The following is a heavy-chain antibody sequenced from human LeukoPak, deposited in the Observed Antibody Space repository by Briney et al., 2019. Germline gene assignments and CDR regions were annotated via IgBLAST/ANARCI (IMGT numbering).Heavy chain of an antibody. CDR3: ARGISMVRGNQHFDY. Sequence: PSETLSLTCTVSGVSISSYYWSWIRQPAGKGLEWIWRIYTSGSTNYNPSLKSRVTTSVDTFKNQFSLRLSSVTAADTAVYYCARGISMVRGNQHFDYWGQRTVVTVSS. D-gene: IGHD3-10*01. CDR1: GVSISSYY. J-gene: IGHJ4*02. CDR2: IYTSGST. V-gene: IGHV4-4*07.